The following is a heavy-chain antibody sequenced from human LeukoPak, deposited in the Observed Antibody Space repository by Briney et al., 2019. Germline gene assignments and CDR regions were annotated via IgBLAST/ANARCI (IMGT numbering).Heavy chain of an antibody. V-gene: IGHV3-48*01. CDR3: ARAAQPGFDP. J-gene: IGHJ5*02. Sequence: GGSLRLSCGASGLTFSTYSMNWVRQAPGKGLEWVSYISSDSGTIYYADSVKGRFTISRDNAKNSLYLQMNSLRAEDTAVYYCARAAQPGFDPWGQGTLVTVSS. D-gene: IGHD1-14*01. CDR2: ISSDSGTI. CDR1: GLTFSTYS.